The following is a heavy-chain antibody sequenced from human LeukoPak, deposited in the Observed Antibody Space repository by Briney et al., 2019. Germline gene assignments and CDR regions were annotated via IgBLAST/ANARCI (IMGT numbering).Heavy chain of an antibody. J-gene: IGHJ3*02. D-gene: IGHD1-26*01. CDR1: GYTFTSYG. Sequence: ASVKVSCKGSGYTFTSYGISWVRQAPGQGVEGMGWISAYNGNKNYAQKLQGRLTMTTDTSTSTAYMELRSLRSDDTAVYYCARAVSSGSYPPDAFDIWGQGTMVTVSS. V-gene: IGHV1-18*01. CDR2: ISAYNGNK. CDR3: ARAVSSGSYPPDAFDI.